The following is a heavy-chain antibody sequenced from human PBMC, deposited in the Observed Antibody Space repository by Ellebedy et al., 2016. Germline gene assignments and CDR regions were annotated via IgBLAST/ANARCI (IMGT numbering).Heavy chain of an antibody. D-gene: IGHD3-22*01. CDR3: ARDSSGYYDY. CDR2: IYHSGST. J-gene: IGHJ4*02. Sequence: SETLSLXCAVSGGSISSGGYSWSWIRQPPGKGLEWIGYIYHSGSTYYNPSLKSRVTISVDRSKNQFSLKLSSVTAADTAVYYCARDSSGYYDYWGQGTLVTVSS. V-gene: IGHV4-30-2*01. CDR1: GGSISSGGYS.